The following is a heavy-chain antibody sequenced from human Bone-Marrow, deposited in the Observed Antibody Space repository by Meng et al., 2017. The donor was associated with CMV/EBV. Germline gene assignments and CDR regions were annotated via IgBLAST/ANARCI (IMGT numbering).Heavy chain of an antibody. D-gene: IGHD6-6*01. CDR2: IYYSGTT. CDR3: ARYSLLAARLYYYYYGMDV. J-gene: IGHJ6*02. V-gene: IGHV4-39*01. CDR1: GGSISSGTYY. Sequence: SETLSLTCNVSGGSISSGTYYWGWIRQTPGKGLEWIGYIYYSGTTYYNSSLKSRVTIAVDTSKNQFSLKLSSVTAADTAVYYCARYSLLAARLYYYYYGMDVWGQGTTVTVSS.